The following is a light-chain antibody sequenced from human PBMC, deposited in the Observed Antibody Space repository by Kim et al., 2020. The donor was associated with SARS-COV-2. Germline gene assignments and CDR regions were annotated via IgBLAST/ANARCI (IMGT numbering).Light chain of an antibody. CDR1: SLRNYY. CDR2: GKN. Sequence: ALGHTVRITCQGDSLRNYYASWYQQQPGQAPVLVLFGKNNRPSGIPDRFSGSKSGNTASLTITGAQAEDEADYYCNSRDSSGNHLVFGGGTQLTVL. CDR3: NSRDSSGNHLV. V-gene: IGLV3-19*01. J-gene: IGLJ3*02.